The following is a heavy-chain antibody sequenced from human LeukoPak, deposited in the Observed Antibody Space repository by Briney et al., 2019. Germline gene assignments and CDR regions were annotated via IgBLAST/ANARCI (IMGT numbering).Heavy chain of an antibody. CDR1: GFTVSHNY. Sequence: PGGSLRLSCAASGFTVSHNYMSWVRQAPGKGLEWVSATYSGGRAYYADSVKARFTISRDNSKNTLYLQMNSLRAEDTAVYYCAGVTSYYDFWSGYPSDYYAMDVWAKGPRSPSP. D-gene: IGHD3-3*01. V-gene: IGHV3-66*01. J-gene: IGHJ6*02. CDR2: TYSGGRA. CDR3: AGVTSYYDFWSGYPSDYYAMDV.